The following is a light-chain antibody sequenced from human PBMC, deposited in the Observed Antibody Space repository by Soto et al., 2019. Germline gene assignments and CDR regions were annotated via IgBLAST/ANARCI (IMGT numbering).Light chain of an antibody. V-gene: IGKV3-15*01. J-gene: IGKJ4*01. CDR1: QGIGDT. Sequence: EVVMTQSPATLSVTQGEGATLSWRASQGIGDTLAWYQHKPGQTPRLLIYDKSTRATGVPARFSGSRSGTELTLTIIRLQSEDFAVYYCQRYNNWPLTXGGGTMADI. CDR3: QRYNNWPLT. CDR2: DKS.